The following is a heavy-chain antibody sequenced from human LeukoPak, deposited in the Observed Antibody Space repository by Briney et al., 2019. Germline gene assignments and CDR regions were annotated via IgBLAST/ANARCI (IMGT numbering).Heavy chain of an antibody. CDR3: AKASPDYGMDV. J-gene: IGHJ6*02. Sequence: PGGSLRLSCAAPGFTFSSYGMHWVRQAPGKGLEWVAVISYDGSNKYYADSVKGRFTISRDNSKNTLYLQMNSLRAEDTAVYYCAKASPDYGMDVWGQGTTVTVSS. V-gene: IGHV3-30*18. CDR1: GFTFSSYG. CDR2: ISYDGSNK.